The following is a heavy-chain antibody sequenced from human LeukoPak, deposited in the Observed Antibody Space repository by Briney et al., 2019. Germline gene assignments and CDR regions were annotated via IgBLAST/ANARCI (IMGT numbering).Heavy chain of an antibody. CDR3: ARAGSGWTVDAFDI. CDR2: IYYSGST. V-gene: IGHV4-59*01. J-gene: IGHJ3*02. Sequence: PSETLSLTCTVSGGSISSYYWSWIRQPPGKGLECIGYIYYSGSTNYNPSLKSRATISVDTSKNQFSLKLSSVTAADTAVYYCARAGSGWTVDAFDIWGQGTMVTVSS. D-gene: IGHD6-19*01. CDR1: GGSISSYY.